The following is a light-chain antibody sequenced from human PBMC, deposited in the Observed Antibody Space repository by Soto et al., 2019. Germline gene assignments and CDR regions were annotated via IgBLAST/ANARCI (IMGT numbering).Light chain of an antibody. V-gene: IGKV1-5*01. CDR1: QSILSW. Sequence: DIQMTQSPSTLSASVGDRVTITCRASQSILSWLAWYQHKPGKAPKLLIYDASSLESGVTSRFSGSRSGTEFTLTISSLQPDDIATYYCQQYDTYWTFGQGTKVDIK. J-gene: IGKJ1*01. CDR2: DAS. CDR3: QQYDTYWT.